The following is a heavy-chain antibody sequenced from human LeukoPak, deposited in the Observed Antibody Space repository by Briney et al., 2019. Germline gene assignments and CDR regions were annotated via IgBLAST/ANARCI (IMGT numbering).Heavy chain of an antibody. V-gene: IGHV3-23*01. CDR3: ARRRDSSDGKDFDY. J-gene: IGHJ4*02. CDR2: ISGSGGNT. D-gene: IGHD3-22*01. Sequence: GGSLRLSCAASGFTFSSYAMSWVRQAPGKGLEWVSAISGSGGNTDCADSVKGRFTISRDNSKNTLYLQMISLRAEDTAVYYCARRRDSSDGKDFDYWGQGTLVIVSS. CDR1: GFTFSSYA.